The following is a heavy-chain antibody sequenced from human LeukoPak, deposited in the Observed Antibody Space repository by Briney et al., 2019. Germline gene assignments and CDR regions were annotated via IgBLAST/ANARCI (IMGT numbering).Heavy chain of an antibody. Sequence: ASVKVSCKVSGYTLTELSMHWVRQAPGKGLEWMGGFDPEDGETIYAQKLQGRVTMTTDTSTSTAYMELRSLRSDDTAVYYCARIATVTQIFYYYYGMDVWGQGTTVTVSS. J-gene: IGHJ6*02. CDR3: ARIATVTQIFYYYYGMDV. CDR2: FDPEDGET. D-gene: IGHD4-17*01. CDR1: GYTLTELS. V-gene: IGHV1-24*01.